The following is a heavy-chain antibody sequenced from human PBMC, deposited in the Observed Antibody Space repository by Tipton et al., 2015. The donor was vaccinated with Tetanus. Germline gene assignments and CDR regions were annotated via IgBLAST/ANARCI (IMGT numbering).Heavy chain of an antibody. CDR2: INHSGST. V-gene: IGHV4-34*01. CDR3: ARDQVQYYYYGMDV. Sequence: TLSLTCAVYGGSFSGYYWSWIRQPPGKGLEWIGEINHSGSTNYNPSLKSRVTISVDTSKNQFSLKLSSVTAADTAVYYCARDQVQYYYYGMDVWGQGTTVTVSS. J-gene: IGHJ6*02. CDR1: GGSFSGYY.